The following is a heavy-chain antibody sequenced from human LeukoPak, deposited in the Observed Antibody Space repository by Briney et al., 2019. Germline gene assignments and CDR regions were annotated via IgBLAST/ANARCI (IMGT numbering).Heavy chain of an antibody. Sequence: GGSLRLSCAASGFTFSSYGMHWVRQAPGKGLEWVAVISYDGSNKYYADSVKGRFTISRDNSKNTLYLQMNSLRAEDTAVYYCAKGVSSSWTYYYYGMDVWGQGTTATVSS. CDR1: GFTFSSYG. J-gene: IGHJ6*02. V-gene: IGHV3-30*18. CDR2: ISYDGSNK. D-gene: IGHD6-13*01. CDR3: AKGVSSSWTYYYYGMDV.